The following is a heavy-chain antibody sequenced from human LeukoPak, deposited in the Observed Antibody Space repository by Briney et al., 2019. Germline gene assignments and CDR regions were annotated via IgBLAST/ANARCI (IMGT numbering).Heavy chain of an antibody. J-gene: IGHJ4*02. D-gene: IGHD2-2*02. Sequence: PGGSVRLSCAASGCTFSRYSMNWVRQAPGKGLEWVSSISSSSSYIYYADSVKGRFTISRDNAKNSLYLQMNSLRAEDTAVYYCASRGYCSSTSCYTGDYWGQGTLATVSS. CDR1: GCTFSRYS. CDR3: ASRGYCSSTSCYTGDY. V-gene: IGHV3-21*01. CDR2: ISSSSSYI.